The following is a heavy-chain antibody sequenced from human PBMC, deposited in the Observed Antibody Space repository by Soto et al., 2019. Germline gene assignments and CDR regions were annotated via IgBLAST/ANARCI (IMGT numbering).Heavy chain of an antibody. CDR2: VSGSADSP. CDR3: AKGRASDCPGCTQDY. CDR1: AFTFSSHA. D-gene: IGHD2-21*02. Sequence: EVQLLESGGGLAQPGGSLRLSCAASAFTFSSHAMSWVRQAPGKGLEWVSAVSGSADSPYYADSVKGRLTISRDNSKNTLYRQLDSLRVDDTAVYYCAKGRASDCPGCTQDYWGQGALVTVSS. J-gene: IGHJ4*02. V-gene: IGHV3-23*01.